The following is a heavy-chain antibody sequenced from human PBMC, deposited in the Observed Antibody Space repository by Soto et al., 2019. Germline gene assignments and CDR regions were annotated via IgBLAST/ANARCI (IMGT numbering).Heavy chain of an antibody. Sequence: GGSLRLSCAASGFTFTGYWMSWVRQAPGKGLEWVANTNEDGREKFYVDSVKGRFTISRDNAKNPLYLQMNSLRAEDTAVYYCARDRGALGPWGQGTLVTVSS. CDR2: TNEDGREK. J-gene: IGHJ5*02. V-gene: IGHV3-7*01. CDR1: GFTFTGYW. CDR3: ARDRGALGP. D-gene: IGHD3-16*01.